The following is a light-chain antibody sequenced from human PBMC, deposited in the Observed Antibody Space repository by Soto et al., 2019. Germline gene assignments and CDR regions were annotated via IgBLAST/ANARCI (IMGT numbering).Light chain of an antibody. CDR2: EAS. Sequence: DIQMTQSPSTLSASVGDRVTITCRASQSISTWLAWYQQKPGKAPKLLIYEASSLGSGVPSRFSGSGSGTEVTLTISSLQPDDFATYYCQQYNRYWTFGQGTKVEIK. CDR3: QQYNRYWT. J-gene: IGKJ1*01. CDR1: QSISTW. V-gene: IGKV1-5*03.